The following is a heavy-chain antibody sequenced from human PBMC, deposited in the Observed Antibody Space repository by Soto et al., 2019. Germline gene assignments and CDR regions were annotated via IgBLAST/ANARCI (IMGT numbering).Heavy chain of an antibody. CDR1: GSIFSNYD. CDR2: ISGSGNTI. CDR3: ARGYCSGGACYSGAY. V-gene: IGHV3-48*03. J-gene: IGHJ4*02. Sequence: GGSLRLSCGTSGSIFSNYDMNWVRQAPGQGLEWLSYISGSGNTIYSADSVKGRFTISRDNAKGLLYLQMNSLRAEDTAVYYCARGYCSGGACYSGAYWGQGTLVTVSS. D-gene: IGHD2-15*01.